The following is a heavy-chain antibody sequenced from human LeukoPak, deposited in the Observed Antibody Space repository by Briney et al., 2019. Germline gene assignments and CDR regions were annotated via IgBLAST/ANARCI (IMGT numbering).Heavy chain of an antibody. D-gene: IGHD3-9*01. CDR2: IYHSGTT. V-gene: IGHV4-39*01. CDR1: GGSIIGSSYN. CDR3: ARLPTGYPNWFDP. J-gene: IGHJ5*02. Sequence: PSETLSLTCAVSGGSIIGSSYNWGWIRQPPGKGPEWIGTIYHSGTTYYNPSLKSRVTISVDTSKNQFFLKLSSVTAADTAVYYCARLPTGYPNWFDPWGQGSLVTVSS.